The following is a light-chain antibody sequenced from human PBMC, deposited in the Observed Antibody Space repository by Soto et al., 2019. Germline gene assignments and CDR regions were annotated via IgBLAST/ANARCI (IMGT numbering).Light chain of an antibody. J-gene: IGLJ2*01. CDR1: SSDVGGYNY. V-gene: IGLV2-14*03. CDR3: SSYTSSSARVV. Sequence: QSALTQPASVSGSPGQSITISCTGTSSDVGGYNYVSWYQQHPGKAPKLIIYDVSNRPSGVSNRISGSKSGNTASLTISGLEAEDEVDYYCSSYTSSSARVVFGGGTKLAVL. CDR2: DVS.